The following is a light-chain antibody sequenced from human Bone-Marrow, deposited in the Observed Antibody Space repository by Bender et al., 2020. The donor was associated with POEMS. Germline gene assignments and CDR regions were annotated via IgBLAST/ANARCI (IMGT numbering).Light chain of an antibody. CDR2: QDT. CDR3: QAWDSSTVV. CDR1: KLGDKY. Sequence: LIQPPSASGSPGQSVTISCTGDKLGDKYASWYQQKPGQSPVLVIYQDTRRPSGIPERFSGSNSGSTATLTISGTQAMDEADYYCQAWDSSTVVFGGGTKLTVL. V-gene: IGLV3-1*01. J-gene: IGLJ3*02.